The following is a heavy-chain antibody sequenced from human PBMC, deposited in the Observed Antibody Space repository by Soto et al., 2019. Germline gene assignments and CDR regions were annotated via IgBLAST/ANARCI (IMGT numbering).Heavy chain of an antibody. J-gene: IGHJ6*02. CDR1: GYSIISSNW. Sequence: SETLSLTCAVSGYSIISSNWWGWIRQPPGRGLEWIGYIFYTGSTYYNPSLKSRVTMSVDTSKNQFSLKLRSVTAVDTAVYYCARRQDYYYGMDVWGQGTTVTVSS. CDR3: ARRQDYYYGMDV. CDR2: IFYTGST. V-gene: IGHV4-28*01.